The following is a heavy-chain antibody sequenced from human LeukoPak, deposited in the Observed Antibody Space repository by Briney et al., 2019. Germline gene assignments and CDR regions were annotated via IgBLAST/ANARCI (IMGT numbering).Heavy chain of an antibody. Sequence: SETLSLTCAVYGGSFSGYYWSWIRQPPGKGLEWIGEINHSGSTNCNPPLKSRVTISVDTSKNQFSLKLSSVTAADTAVYYCARGYRIAVAGPELNYYMDVWGKGTTVTVSS. CDR2: INHSGST. D-gene: IGHD6-19*01. CDR3: ARGYRIAVAGPELNYYMDV. V-gene: IGHV4-34*01. CDR1: GGSFSGYY. J-gene: IGHJ6*03.